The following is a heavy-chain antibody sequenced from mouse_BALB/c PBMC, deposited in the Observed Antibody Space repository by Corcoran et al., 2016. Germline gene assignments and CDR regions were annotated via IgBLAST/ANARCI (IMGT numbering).Heavy chain of an antibody. CDR1: GFNIKDTY. D-gene: IGHD2-1*01. CDR2: SDPANGNS. J-gene: IGHJ2*01. V-gene: IGHV14-3*02. Sequence: EVQLQQSGAELVKPGASVKLSSTASGFNIKDTYIHWVKQRPEQGLEWIGRSDPANGNSKYDPKFQGKATITADTSSNTANLQLSSLTSEDTAVYYGATDGNYESYFDYWGQGTTLTVSS. CDR3: ATDGNYESYFDY.